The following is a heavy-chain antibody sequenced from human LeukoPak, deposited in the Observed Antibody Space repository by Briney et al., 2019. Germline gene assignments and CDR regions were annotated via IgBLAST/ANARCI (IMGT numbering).Heavy chain of an antibody. CDR3: ARMRPELDY. V-gene: IGHV3-48*03. CDR2: VSSSGGTI. D-gene: IGHD6-6*01. Sequence: GGSLRLSCAASGFTFSSYEMNWVRQAPGKGLEWISYVSSSGGTIYHADSVKGRFTISRDNAKNSLYLLMNSLRAEDTAVYYCARMRPELDYWGQGTLVTVSS. CDR1: GFTFSSYE. J-gene: IGHJ4*02.